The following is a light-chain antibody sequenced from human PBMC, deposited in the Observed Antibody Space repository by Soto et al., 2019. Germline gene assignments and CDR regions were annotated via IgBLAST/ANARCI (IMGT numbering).Light chain of an antibody. CDR1: SSDVGCYNY. Sequence: QSALTQPPSASGSPGQSVTISCTGTSSDVGCYNYVSWYQQHPGKAPKLMISEVSKRPSGVPDRFSGSKSGNTASLTVSGLQAEDEADYYCSSYAGSNNLVFGGGTKRTVL. V-gene: IGLV2-8*01. CDR3: SSYAGSNNLV. CDR2: EVS. J-gene: IGLJ2*01.